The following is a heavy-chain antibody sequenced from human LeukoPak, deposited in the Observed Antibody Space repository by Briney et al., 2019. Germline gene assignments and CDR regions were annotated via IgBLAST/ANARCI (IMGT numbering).Heavy chain of an antibody. D-gene: IGHD3-22*01. CDR1: GGSFSGYY. V-gene: IGHV4-34*01. Sequence: SETLSLTCAVYGGSFSGYYWSWIRQPPGKGLEWIGEINHSGSTNYNPSLKSRVTISVDTSKNQFSLKLSSVTAADTAVYYCAREGAYYYDSSGYSPHSFDYWGQGTLVTVSS. CDR2: INHSGST. CDR3: AREGAYYYDSSGYSPHSFDY. J-gene: IGHJ4*02.